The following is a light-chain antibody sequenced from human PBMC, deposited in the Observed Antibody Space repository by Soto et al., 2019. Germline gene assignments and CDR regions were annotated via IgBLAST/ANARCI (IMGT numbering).Light chain of an antibody. CDR3: QQYYNWPLT. CDR1: QSVSTN. J-gene: IGKJ1*01. CDR2: GAS. V-gene: IGKV3-15*01. Sequence: EIVMTQSPATLSVSPGERVTLSCRASQSVSTNLAWYQQKPGQAPRLLVYGASTRATGIPARFSGSGSGTEFTLTISSLQSEDFAVYSCQQYYNWPLTFGQGTKVEIK.